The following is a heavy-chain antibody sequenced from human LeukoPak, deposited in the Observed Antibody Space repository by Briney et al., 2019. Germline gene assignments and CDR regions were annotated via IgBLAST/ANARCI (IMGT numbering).Heavy chain of an antibody. CDR3: ARGGGFYNDYFDP. J-gene: IGHJ5*02. V-gene: IGHV1-2*02. D-gene: IGHD3-9*01. CDR2: INPNSGVT. CDR1: GYTFTSYG. Sequence: ASVKVSCKASGYTFTSYGISWVRQAPGQGLEWMGWINPNSGVTNYAQKFQSRVIMTRDTSISTVYMDLSSLRSDDTALYYCARGGGFYNDYFDPWGQGTLVTVSS.